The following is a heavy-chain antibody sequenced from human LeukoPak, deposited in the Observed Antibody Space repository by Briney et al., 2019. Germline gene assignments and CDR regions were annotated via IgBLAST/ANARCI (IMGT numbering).Heavy chain of an antibody. D-gene: IGHD5-12*01. Sequence: GSSVKVSCKASGGTFTSYAISWVRQAPGQGLEWMGGIIPIFGTANYAQKFQGRVTITTDKSTSTAYMELSRLRSEDTAVYYCASVGEPRRGKYSAKPPTVMGYYFDYWGQGTLVTVSS. V-gene: IGHV1-69*05. CDR1: GGTFTSYA. CDR3: ASVGEPRRGKYSAKPPTVMGYYFDY. J-gene: IGHJ4*02. CDR2: IIPIFGTA.